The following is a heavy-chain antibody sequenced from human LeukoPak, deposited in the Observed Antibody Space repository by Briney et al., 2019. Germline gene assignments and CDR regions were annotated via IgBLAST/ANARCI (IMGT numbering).Heavy chain of an antibody. CDR2: ISSSSSYI. Sequence: GGSLRLSCAASGFTFSSYSMNWVRQAPGKGLEWVSSISSSSSYIYYADSVKGRFTISRDNAKNSLYLQMNSLRAEDTAVYYCARDRSSVAPYQGCWGQGTLVTVSS. J-gene: IGHJ4*02. CDR1: GFTFSSYS. CDR3: ARDRSSVAPYQGC. V-gene: IGHV3-21*01. D-gene: IGHD6-19*01.